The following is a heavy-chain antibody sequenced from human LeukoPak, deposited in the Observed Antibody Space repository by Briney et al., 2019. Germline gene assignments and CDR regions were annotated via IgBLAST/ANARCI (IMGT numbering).Heavy chain of an antibody. Sequence: ASVKVSCKASGYTFTGYYMHWVRQAPGQGLEWMGWINPNSGGTNYAQKFQGRVTMTRDTSISTAYMELSRLRSDDTAVYYCARRESIAAAGTLLDYWGQGTLVTVSS. CDR1: GYTFTGYY. CDR2: INPNSGGT. J-gene: IGHJ4*02. D-gene: IGHD6-13*01. CDR3: ARRESIAAAGTLLDY. V-gene: IGHV1-2*02.